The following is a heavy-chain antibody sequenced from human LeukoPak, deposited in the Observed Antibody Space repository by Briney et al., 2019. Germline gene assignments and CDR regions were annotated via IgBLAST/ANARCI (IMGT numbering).Heavy chain of an antibody. V-gene: IGHV4-31*03. CDR2: IHYGGFT. CDR3: ARSWVGTSFFDF. D-gene: IGHD2-21*02. Sequence: SDTLSLTCTVSRDSMTSGGHYWTWIRQRPGEGLEWIGHIHYGGFTDYNPSLKSRCVISVDTSENVFSLELTSVTAADTALYCCARSWVGTSFFDFWGQGLLVTVSS. J-gene: IGHJ4*02. CDR1: RDSMTSGGHY.